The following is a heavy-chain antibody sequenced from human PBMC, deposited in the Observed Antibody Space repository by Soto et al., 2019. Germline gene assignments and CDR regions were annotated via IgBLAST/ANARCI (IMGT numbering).Heavy chain of an antibody. V-gene: IGHV3-30-3*01. CDR1: GFTFSSYA. J-gene: IGHJ6*02. CDR3: ARDRDVVVAFPITRGYYYYGMDV. CDR2: ISYDGSNK. D-gene: IGHD2-15*01. Sequence: PGGSLRLSCAAFGFTFSSYAMHWVRQAPGKGLEWVAVISYDGSNKYYADSVKGRFTISRDNSKNTLYLQMNSLRAEDTAVYYCARDRDVVVAFPITRGYYYYGMDVWGQGTTVTVSS.